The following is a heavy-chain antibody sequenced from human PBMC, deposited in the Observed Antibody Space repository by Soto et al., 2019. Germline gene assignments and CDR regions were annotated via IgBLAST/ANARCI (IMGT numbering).Heavy chain of an antibody. J-gene: IGHJ4*02. CDR1: GFTFSSYA. V-gene: IGHV3-30-3*01. D-gene: IGHD1-1*01. CDR3: ARGGSRGY. Sequence: GGSLRLSCAASGFTFSSYAMHWVRQAPGKGLEWVAVISYDGSNKYYADSVKGRFTISRDNSKNTLYLQMNSLRAEDTAVYYCARGGSRGYWGQGTLVTVSS. CDR2: ISYDGSNK.